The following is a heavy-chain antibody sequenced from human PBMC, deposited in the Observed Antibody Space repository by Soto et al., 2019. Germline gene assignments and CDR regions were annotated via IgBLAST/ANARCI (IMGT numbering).Heavy chain of an antibody. D-gene: IGHD5-18*01. V-gene: IGHV4-31*03. CDR1: GGSISSGGYY. J-gene: IGHJ6*02. CDR3: AIGYSFSNYGMDV. CDR2: IYYSGST. Sequence: TLSLTCTVSGGSISSGGYYWSWIRQHPGKGLEWIGYIYYSGSTYYNPSLKSRVTISVDTSKNQFSLKLSSVTAADTAVYYCAIGYSFSNYGMDVWGQGTTVTVS.